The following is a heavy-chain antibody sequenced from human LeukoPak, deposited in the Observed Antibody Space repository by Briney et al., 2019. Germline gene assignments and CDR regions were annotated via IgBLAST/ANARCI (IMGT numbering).Heavy chain of an antibody. V-gene: IGHV4-31*03. CDR3: ARICIGGSSGYYYGKTYYFDY. J-gene: IGHJ4*02. CDR1: GGSISSGGYY. D-gene: IGHD3-22*01. Sequence: SQTLSLTCTVSGGSISSGGYYWSWIRQQPGKGLEWIGYIYYSGTTYSHPSLKSRVTKSVDTSKNQFSLKLSSVTAADTAVYYCARICIGGSSGYYYGKTYYFDYWGQGTLVTVSS. CDR2: IYYSGTT.